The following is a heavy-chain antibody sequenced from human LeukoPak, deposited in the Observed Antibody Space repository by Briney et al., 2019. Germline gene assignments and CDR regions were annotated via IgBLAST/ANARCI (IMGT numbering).Heavy chain of an antibody. CDR1: GFRFSNAW. V-gene: IGHV3-15*01. D-gene: IGHD2-15*01. CDR3: TVRQDIVVVVAATPDLGY. J-gene: IGHJ4*02. Sequence: MSGGSLRLSCAASGFRFSNAWMSWVRQAPGKGLEWVGRIKSRTDGGTTDYAAPVKDRFTISRDDSKNTLYLQMNSLKTEDTAVYYCTVRQDIVVVVAATPDLGYWGQGTLVTVSS. CDR2: IKSRTDGGTT.